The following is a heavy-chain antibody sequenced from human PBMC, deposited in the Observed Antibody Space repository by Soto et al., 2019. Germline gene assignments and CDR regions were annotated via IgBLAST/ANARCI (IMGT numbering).Heavy chain of an antibody. CDR1: GGSFSGYY. J-gene: IGHJ4*02. D-gene: IGHD1-7*01. CDR3: ARVMLELAPFDY. CDR2: INHSGST. V-gene: IGHV4-34*01. Sequence: SETLSLTCAVYGGSFSGYYWSWIRQPPGKGLEWIGEINHSGSTNYNPSLKSRVTISVDTSKNQFSLKLSSVTAADTAVYYCARVMLELAPFDYWGQGTLVTVSS.